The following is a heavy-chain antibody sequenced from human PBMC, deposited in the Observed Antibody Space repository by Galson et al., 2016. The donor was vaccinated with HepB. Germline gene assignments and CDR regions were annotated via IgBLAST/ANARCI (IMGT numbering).Heavy chain of an antibody. CDR3: ARDRGGGFGYIEY. J-gene: IGHJ4*02. CDR2: IYYSGST. V-gene: IGHV4-59*12. CDR1: GGSISGYY. Sequence: APLSLTCTVSGGSISGYYCAWIRQPPGKGLEWIGYIYYSGSTNYNPSLKSRVTISADTSKNELSLKLTSVTAADTAVYYCARDRGGGFGYIEYWGQGALVTVSS. D-gene: IGHD2-15*01.